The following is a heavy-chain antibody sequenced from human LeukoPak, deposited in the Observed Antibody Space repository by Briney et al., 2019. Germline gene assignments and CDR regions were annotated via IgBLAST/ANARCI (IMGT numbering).Heavy chain of an antibody. CDR1: GFTFSSYS. D-gene: IGHD5-12*01. CDR3: AKGGYDYYYYMDV. CDR2: ISWDGGST. J-gene: IGHJ6*03. Sequence: GGSLRLSCAASGFTFSSYSMNWVRQAPGKGLEWVSLISWDGGSTYYADSVKGRFTISRDNSKNSLYLQMNSLRTEDTALYYCAKGGYDYYYYMDVWGKGTTVTISS. V-gene: IGHV3-43*01.